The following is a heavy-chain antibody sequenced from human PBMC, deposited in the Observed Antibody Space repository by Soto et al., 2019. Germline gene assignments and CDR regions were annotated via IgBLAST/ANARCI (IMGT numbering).Heavy chain of an antibody. D-gene: IGHD2-2*01. V-gene: IGHV1-18*01. CDR3: PREWCTITSCYGVDY. Sequence: QVQLVQSGDEVKKPGASVQVSCKASGYTFTDYVISWVRQAPRQGLEWMGYFNGNNGKTHCEKKFQGRVTMTTDTSTNTSYRELRSLTCDDTAVYYCPREWCTITSCYGVDYLGQGTLVTVSS. CDR1: GYTFTDYV. J-gene: IGHJ4*02. CDR2: FNGNNGKT.